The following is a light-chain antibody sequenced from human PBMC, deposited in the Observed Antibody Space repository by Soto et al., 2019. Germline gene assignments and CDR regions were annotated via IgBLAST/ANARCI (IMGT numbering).Light chain of an antibody. J-gene: IGLJ3*02. CDR2: EVS. Sequence: QSALTQPASVSGSPGQSITIPCTGSSSDVGGYKYVSWYQQYPGKAPRLMIYEVSNRPSGVSNRFSGSKSGNTASLAISGLQAEDAADYYCSSYTSSTTWVFGGGTQLTVL. CDR3: SSYTSSTTWV. CDR1: SSDVGGYKY. V-gene: IGLV2-14*01.